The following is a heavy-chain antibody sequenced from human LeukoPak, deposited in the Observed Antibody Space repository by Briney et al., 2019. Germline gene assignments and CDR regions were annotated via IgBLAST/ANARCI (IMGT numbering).Heavy chain of an antibody. CDR2: IYYSGST. V-gene: IGHV4-39*07. J-gene: IGHJ6*03. D-gene: IGHD2-2*01. Sequence: SETLSLTCTVSGGSISSSSYYWGWIRQPPGKGLEWIGSIYYSGSTNYNPSLNSRVTISVDTSKNQFSLKLSSVTAADTAVYYCARGGGVCSSTSCRAYYYYYYYYMDVWGKGTTVTVSS. CDR3: ARGGGVCSSTSCRAYYYYYYYYMDV. CDR1: GGSISSSSYY.